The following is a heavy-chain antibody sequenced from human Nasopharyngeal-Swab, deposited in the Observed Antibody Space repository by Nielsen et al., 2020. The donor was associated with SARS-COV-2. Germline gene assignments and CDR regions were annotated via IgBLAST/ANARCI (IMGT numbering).Heavy chain of an antibody. D-gene: IGHD3-22*01. J-gene: IGHJ4*02. CDR1: GFTFSSYA. CDR3: ARDGRIGSWRVYDSSGDFDY. CDR2: ISYDGSNK. Sequence: GGSLRLSCAASGFTFSSYAMHWVRQAPGKGLEWVAVISYDGSNKYYADSVKGRFTISRDNSKNTLYLQTNSLRAEDTAVYYCARDGRIGSWRVYDSSGDFDYWGQGTLVTVSS. V-gene: IGHV3-30*04.